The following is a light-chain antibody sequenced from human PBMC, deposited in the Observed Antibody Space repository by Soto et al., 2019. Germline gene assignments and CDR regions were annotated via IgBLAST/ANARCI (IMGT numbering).Light chain of an antibody. Sequence: EIVMTQSPATLSVSPGERATLSCRASQSIASNLAWYQQTPGHAPRLLIYGASNRATGIPARFSGSGSGTEFTLTISSLQSEDLSVYYCHQYHNWPYTFGQGTKVDI. V-gene: IGKV3-15*01. CDR1: QSIASN. J-gene: IGKJ2*01. CDR2: GAS. CDR3: HQYHNWPYT.